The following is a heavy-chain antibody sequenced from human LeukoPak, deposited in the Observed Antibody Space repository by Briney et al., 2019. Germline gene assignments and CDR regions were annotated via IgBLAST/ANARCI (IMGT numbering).Heavy chain of an antibody. CDR1: GGSISSSSYY. CDR3: ATNTNYGDYNNWFDP. D-gene: IGHD4-17*01. Sequence: PSETLSLTCTVSGGSISSSSYYWDWIRQPPGKGLEWIGEIYHSGSTNYNPSLKSRVTISVDKSKNQFSLKLSSVTAADTAVYYCATNTNYGDYNNWFDPWGQGTLVSVSA. CDR2: IYHSGST. J-gene: IGHJ5*02. V-gene: IGHV4-39*07.